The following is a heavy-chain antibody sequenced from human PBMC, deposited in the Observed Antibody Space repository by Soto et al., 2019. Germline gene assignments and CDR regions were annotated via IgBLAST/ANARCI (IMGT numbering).Heavy chain of an antibody. CDR1: GYSFTNND. J-gene: IGHJ4*02. Sequence: GASVKVYRKASGYSFTNNDVSWVRQAPGQGLEWMGGITPMFGTPNYAQKFRGRVTITADESTSTAYMELSSLRSDDTAMYFCARDGTLYDSRAYYYLYWGQGTLVTVSS. V-gene: IGHV1-69*01. CDR2: ITPMFGTP. D-gene: IGHD3-22*01. CDR3: ARDGTLYDSRAYYYLY.